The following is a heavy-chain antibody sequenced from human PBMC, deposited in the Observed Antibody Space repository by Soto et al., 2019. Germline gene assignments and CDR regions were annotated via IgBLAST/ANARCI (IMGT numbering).Heavy chain of an antibody. V-gene: IGHV1-69*01. CDR1: GGNFSSYA. Sequence: QVQLVQSGAEVKKPGSSVKVSCKASGGNFSSYAISWVRQAPGQGLEWMGGIIPIFGTANYAQKFQGRVTITADESTSTAYMELSSLRSEDTAVYYCARGGGMVAATNDAFDIWGQGTMVTVSS. J-gene: IGHJ3*02. D-gene: IGHD2-15*01. CDR3: ARGGGMVAATNDAFDI. CDR2: IIPIFGTA.